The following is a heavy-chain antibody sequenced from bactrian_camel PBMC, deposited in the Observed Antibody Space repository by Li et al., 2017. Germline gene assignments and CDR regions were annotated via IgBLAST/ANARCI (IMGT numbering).Heavy chain of an antibody. CDR2: IDSDGIT. J-gene: IGHJ6*01. CDR1: GATQDIGC. Sequence: HVQLVESGGGSVQAGGSLRLSCVASGATQDIGCRGWFRQVPGLEREGIGSIDSDGITTYADSLKARFTISRDNAKSTLYLQMNNLKPEDTAMYYCAADRALDDDCYVGSLYTDFAYWGQGTQVTVS. CDR3: AADRALDDDCYVGSLYTDFAY. D-gene: IGHD3*01. V-gene: IGHV3S53*01.